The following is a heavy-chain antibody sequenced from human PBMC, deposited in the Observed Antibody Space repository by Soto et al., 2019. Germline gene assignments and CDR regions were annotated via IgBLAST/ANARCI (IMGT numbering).Heavy chain of an antibody. CDR2: ISSSSSTI. CDR3: ARESRFLEWLSLNWFDP. V-gene: IGHV3-48*02. CDR1: GFTFSSYS. Sequence: GGSLRLSCAASGFTFSSYSMNWVRQAPGRGLEWVSYISSSSSTIYYADSVKGRFTISRDNAKNSLYLQMNSLRDEDTAVYYCARESRFLEWLSLNWFDPWGQGTLVTVSS. D-gene: IGHD3-3*01. J-gene: IGHJ5*02.